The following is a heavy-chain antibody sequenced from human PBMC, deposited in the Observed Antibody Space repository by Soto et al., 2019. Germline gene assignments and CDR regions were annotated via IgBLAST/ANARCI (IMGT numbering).Heavy chain of an antibody. CDR2: IWYDGINK. V-gene: IGHV3-33*01. D-gene: IGHD2-2*02. J-gene: IGHJ6*02. CDR1: GFTVSSYG. CDR3: ARVAVPAAIRYYYGMDV. Sequence: GGSLRLSGAASGFTVSSYGMHWVRQAPGKGLEWVAVIWYDGINKYYADSVKGRFTISRDNSKNTLYLQMNSLRAEDTAVYYCARVAVPAAIRYYYGMDVWGQGTTVSVSS.